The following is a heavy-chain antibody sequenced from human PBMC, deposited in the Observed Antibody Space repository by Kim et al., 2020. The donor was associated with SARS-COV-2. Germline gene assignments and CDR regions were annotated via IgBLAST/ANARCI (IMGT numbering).Heavy chain of an antibody. CDR3: ARSPYYYGSGSYFNWFDP. Sequence: KSPVTISVDTSKNQFSLKLSSVTAADTAVYYCARSPYYYGSGSYFNWFDPWGQGTLVTVSS. D-gene: IGHD3-10*01. V-gene: IGHV4-59*01. J-gene: IGHJ5*02.